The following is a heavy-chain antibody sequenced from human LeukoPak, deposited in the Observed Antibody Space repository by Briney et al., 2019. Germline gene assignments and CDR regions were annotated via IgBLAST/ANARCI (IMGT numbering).Heavy chain of an antibody. D-gene: IGHD1-7*01. CDR1: VGTSTNDA. Sequence: ASVKVSCKASVGTSTNDAINWVRPAPGQGLEWMGRAVPGHKTYAPRLKGRLTITADTSTSTAYMELSSLTSEDTAVYYCARDPNFGRPTRDWHFDLWGRGTLVTVSS. V-gene: IGHV1-69*04. CDR3: ARDPNFGRPTRDWHFDL. J-gene: IGHJ2*01. CDR2: AVPGHK.